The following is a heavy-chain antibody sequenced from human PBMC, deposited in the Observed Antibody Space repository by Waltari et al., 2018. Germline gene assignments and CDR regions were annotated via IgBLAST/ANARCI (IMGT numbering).Heavy chain of an antibody. V-gene: IGHV3-21*01. CDR3: ARGGWGFYLDL. J-gene: IGHJ5*02. CDR1: GFTFGSYN. D-gene: IGHD7-27*01. CDR2: VSSNGAYI. Sequence: EVQLMESGGGLVTPGGSLRLRCAASGFTFGSYNMNWVRQAPGKGLEWVSSVSSNGAYIHYGDSVKGRFTISRDNAKTSLYLQMNGLRDEDTAVYYCARGGWGFYLDLWGQGALVTVSS.